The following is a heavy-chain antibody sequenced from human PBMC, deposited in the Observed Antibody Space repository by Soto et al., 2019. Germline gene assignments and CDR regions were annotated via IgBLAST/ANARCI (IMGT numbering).Heavy chain of an antibody. J-gene: IGHJ3*02. CDR1: GYTFNSYG. D-gene: IGHD3-16*01. CDR2: IRVKNGNT. V-gene: IGHV1-18*01. CDR3: ARGPTVGDI. Sequence: QVQLVQSGGEVKKPGASVKVSCKASGYTFNSYGISWVRQAPGQGLEWMGWIRVKNGNTNYAQNFQGRFTMTTDTSTSPAYMELRSLSSDDTAVYYCARGPTVGDIWGQGTMVTVS.